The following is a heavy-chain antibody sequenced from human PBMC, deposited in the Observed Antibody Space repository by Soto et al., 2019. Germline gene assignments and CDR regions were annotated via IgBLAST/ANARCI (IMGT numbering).Heavy chain of an antibody. D-gene: IGHD2-15*01. CDR3: AKEGNGGSSLDS. J-gene: IGHJ5*01. Sequence: GGSLRLSCEASGFKFDDYMMHWVRQAPGKGLEWISLISWDGGSIDYADSIKGRFTVSRDNSKTSLCLHMDSLTSDDTAIYFCAKEGNGGSSLDSWGQGTLVTVSS. V-gene: IGHV3-43*01. CDR1: GFKFDDYM. CDR2: ISWDGGSI.